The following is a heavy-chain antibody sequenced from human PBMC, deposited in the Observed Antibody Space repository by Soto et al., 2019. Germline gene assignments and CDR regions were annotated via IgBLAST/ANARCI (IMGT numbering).Heavy chain of an antibody. CDR3: VKDFRRHTNALDV. CDR1: GFTYEDFA. CDR2: ISWNSAST. V-gene: IGHV3-9*01. Sequence: EVQLVESGGGLVEPGKSLRLSSVVSGFTYEDFAMHWVRQAPGKGLEWVSRISWNSASTGYADSVTGRFTISRDNAKNSLYLQMRNLTGDDTAMYYCVKDFRRHTNALDVWGPGPWVTVSS. J-gene: IGHJ6*02.